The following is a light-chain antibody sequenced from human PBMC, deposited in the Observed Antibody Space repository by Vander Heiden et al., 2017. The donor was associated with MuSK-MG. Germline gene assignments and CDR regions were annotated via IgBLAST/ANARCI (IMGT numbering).Light chain of an antibody. CDR2: KAS. V-gene: IGKV1-5*03. Sequence: DIQMTQSPSTLSASVGDRVTITCRASQSISSWLAWYQQKPGKAPKLLIYKASSLESGVPSRFSGSGYGKEFTLTISSRQPDDFAAYYCQQDKSYSPWTFGQGTKVEIK. CDR1: QSISSW. CDR3: QQDKSYSPWT. J-gene: IGKJ1*01.